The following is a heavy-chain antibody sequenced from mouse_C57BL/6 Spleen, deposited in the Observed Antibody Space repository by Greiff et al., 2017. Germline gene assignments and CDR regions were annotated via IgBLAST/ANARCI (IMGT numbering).Heavy chain of an antibody. J-gene: IGHJ2*01. V-gene: IGHV1-54*01. Sequence: VHLVESGAELVRPGTSVKVSCKASGYAFTNYLIEWVKQRPGQGLEWIGVINPGSGGTNYNEKFKGKATLTADKSSSTAYMQLSSLTSEDSAVYFCARWGSENFDYWGQGTTLTVSS. CDR3: ARWGSENFDY. CDR1: GYAFTNYL. CDR2: INPGSGGT.